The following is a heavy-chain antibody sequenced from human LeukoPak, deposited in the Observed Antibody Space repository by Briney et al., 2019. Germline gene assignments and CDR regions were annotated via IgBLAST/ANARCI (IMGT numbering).Heavy chain of an antibody. Sequence: SETLSLTCTVSVGSISSSSYYWVWIRQPPGKGLEWIGSIYYSGSTYYNPSLKSRVTISVDTSKNQFSLKLSSVTATDTAVYYCARGGFYCGDDCYYWGQGTLVTVSS. CDR3: ARGGFYCGDDCYY. CDR1: VGSISSSSYY. D-gene: IGHD2-21*02. V-gene: IGHV4-39*01. CDR2: IYYSGST. J-gene: IGHJ4*02.